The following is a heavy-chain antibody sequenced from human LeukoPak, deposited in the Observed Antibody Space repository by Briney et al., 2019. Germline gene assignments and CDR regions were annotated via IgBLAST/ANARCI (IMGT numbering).Heavy chain of an antibody. Sequence: SETLSLTCTVSGGSISSYYWSWIRQPPGKGLEWIGYIYYTGSTNYNPSLKSRVTISVDTSKNQFSLKLSSVTAADTAVYYCARDTSIAVAGFDYWGQGTLVTVSS. J-gene: IGHJ4*02. D-gene: IGHD6-19*01. CDR2: IYYTGST. CDR3: ARDTSIAVAGFDY. CDR1: GGSISSYY. V-gene: IGHV4-59*12.